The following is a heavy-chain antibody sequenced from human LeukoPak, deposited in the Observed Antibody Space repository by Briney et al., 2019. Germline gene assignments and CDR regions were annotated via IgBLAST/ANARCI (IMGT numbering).Heavy chain of an antibody. CDR2: INPNSGGT. D-gene: IGHD4-17*01. V-gene: IGHV1-2*02. CDR1: GYTFTGYY. J-gene: IGHJ4*02. Sequence: ASVKVSCETSGYTFTGYYMHWVRQAPGRGLEWMGWINPNSGGTYYVQKFEGRVTLTRDTSISTAYMELSRLRSDDTAVYYCARVTVTTEFDYWGQGTLLTVSS. CDR3: ARVTVTTEFDY.